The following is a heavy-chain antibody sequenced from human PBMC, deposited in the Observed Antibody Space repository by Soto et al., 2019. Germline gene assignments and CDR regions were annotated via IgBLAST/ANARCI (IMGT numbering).Heavy chain of an antibody. D-gene: IGHD6-13*01. Sequence: RQAPGKGLVWVSRINSDGSSISYADSVKGRFTISRDNAKNTLYLQMNSLRVEDTAVYYCARHQAGPFDYWGQGTLVTVYS. V-gene: IGHV3-74*01. J-gene: IGHJ4*02. CDR3: ARHQAGPFDY. CDR2: INSDGSSI.